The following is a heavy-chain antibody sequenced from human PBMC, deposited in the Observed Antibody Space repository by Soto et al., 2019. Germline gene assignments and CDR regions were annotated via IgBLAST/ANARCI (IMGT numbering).Heavy chain of an antibody. D-gene: IGHD3-10*01. V-gene: IGHV1-69*02. CDR1: GGTFSSYT. CDR2: IIPILGIA. CDR3: ARAMVRGVIKDV. Sequence: SVKVSCKASGGTFSSYTISWVRQAPGQGLEWMGRIIPILGIANYAQKFQGRVTITADKSTSTAYMELSSLRSEDTAVYYCARAMVRGVIKDVWGKGTTVTVSS. J-gene: IGHJ6*04.